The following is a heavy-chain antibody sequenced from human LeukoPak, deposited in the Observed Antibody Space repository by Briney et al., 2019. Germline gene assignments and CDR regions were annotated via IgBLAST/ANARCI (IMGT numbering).Heavy chain of an antibody. D-gene: IGHD6-13*01. CDR2: IHHSGST. CDR1: GYSISSGYC. J-gene: IGHJ4*02. V-gene: IGHV4-38-2*02. CDR3: ARAPISGAAAGTFDY. Sequence: SETLSLTCTVSGYSISSGYCWGWIRQPPGKGLEWIGSIHHSGSTYYDPSLKSRVTISVDTSKNHFSLNLNSVTAADTAVYYCARAPISGAAAGTFDYWGQGTLVTVSS.